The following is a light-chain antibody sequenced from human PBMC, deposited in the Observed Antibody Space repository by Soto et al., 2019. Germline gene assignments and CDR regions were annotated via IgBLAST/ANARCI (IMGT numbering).Light chain of an antibody. V-gene: IGLV2-23*01. CDR1: SSDVGSYNL. Sequence: QSALTQPASVSGSPGQSITISCTGTSSDVGSYNLVSWYQQHPGKAPKLMIYEGSKRPSGVSNRFSGSKSGNTASLTISGLQAEDEADYYCCSYAGSSTHVFGTGTXLTVL. J-gene: IGLJ1*01. CDR2: EGS. CDR3: CSYAGSSTHV.